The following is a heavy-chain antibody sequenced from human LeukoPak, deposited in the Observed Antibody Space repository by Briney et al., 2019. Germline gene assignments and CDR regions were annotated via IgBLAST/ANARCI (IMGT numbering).Heavy chain of an antibody. D-gene: IGHD2-2*01. CDR1: GYSISSGYY. J-gene: IGHJ3*02. CDR3: ASSPTYYCSSTSCYQNAFDI. V-gene: IGHV4-38-2*01. CDR2: IYHSGST. Sequence: SETLSLTCAVSGYSISSGYYWGWIRQPPGKGLEWIGSIYHSGSTYYNPSLKSRVTISVDTSKNQFSLKLSSVTAAGTAVYYCASSPTYYCSSTSCYQNAFDIWGQGTMVTVSS.